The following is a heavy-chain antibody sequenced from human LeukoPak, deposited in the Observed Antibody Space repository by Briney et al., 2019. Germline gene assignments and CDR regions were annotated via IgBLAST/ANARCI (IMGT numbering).Heavy chain of an antibody. CDR2: ISGSSSTI. Sequence: GGSLRLSCAASGFTFSAYSMNWVRQAPEKGLEWVSYISGSSSTIEYADSVKGRFTISRDNAKNSLYLQMNSLRAEDTAVYYCARGSHGGYWGQGTLVTVSS. CDR3: ARGSHGGY. V-gene: IGHV3-48*04. D-gene: IGHD3-10*01. CDR1: GFTFSAYS. J-gene: IGHJ4*02.